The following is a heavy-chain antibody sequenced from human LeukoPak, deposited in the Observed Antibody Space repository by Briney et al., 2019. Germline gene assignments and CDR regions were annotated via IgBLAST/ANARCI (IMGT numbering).Heavy chain of an antibody. D-gene: IGHD6-13*01. CDR2: INHSGST. CDR3: ARDLSSSSWYNWFDP. V-gene: IGHV4-34*01. CDR1: GGSFSGYY. J-gene: IGHJ5*02. Sequence: SETLSLTCAVYGGSFSGYYWSWIRQPPGKGLEWIGEINHSGSTNYNPSLKSRVTISVDTSKNQFSLKLSSVTAADTAVYYCARDLSSSSWYNWFDPWGQGTLGTVSS.